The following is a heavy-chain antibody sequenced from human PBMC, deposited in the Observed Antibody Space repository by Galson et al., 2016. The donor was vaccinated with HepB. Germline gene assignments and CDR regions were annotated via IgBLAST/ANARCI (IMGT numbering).Heavy chain of an antibody. V-gene: IGHV1-24*01. J-gene: IGHJ6*02. Sequence: SVKVSCKVSGSTLTKLSMHWVRQGPGQGLEWVGGFDPDDGGTVYAQKFQGRVTMTEDRSIDTAYMELSSLRSEDTAVYYCATGATGSPYFAMDVWGRGTTVAVSS. CDR3: ATGATGSPYFAMDV. D-gene: IGHD3-10*01. CDR1: GSTLTKLS. CDR2: FDPDDGGT.